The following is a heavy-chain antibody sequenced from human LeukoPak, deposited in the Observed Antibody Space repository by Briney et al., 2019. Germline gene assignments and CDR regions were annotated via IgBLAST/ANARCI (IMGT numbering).Heavy chain of an antibody. CDR3: ARPPLGATTPAY. CDR1: GYSFTNYR. J-gene: IGHJ4*02. CDR2: IYPDTSDT. Sequence: GESLKISCEGSGYSFTNYRIGWVRQMPGKGLEWMGIIYPDTSDTRYSPSFQGQVTISADKSVNTAYLQWSSLKASDTAMYYCARPPLGATTPAYWGQGTLVTVSS. V-gene: IGHV5-51*01. D-gene: IGHD1-26*01.